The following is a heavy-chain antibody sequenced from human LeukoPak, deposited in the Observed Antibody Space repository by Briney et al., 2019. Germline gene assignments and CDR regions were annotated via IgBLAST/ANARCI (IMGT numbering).Heavy chain of an antibody. CDR3: ARSRERNNWFDP. J-gene: IGHJ5*02. D-gene: IGHD1-1*01. Sequence: GASVKVSCKASGYTFTSYAMHWVRQAPGQRLEWMGWINAGNGNTKYSQKFQGRVTITRDTSASTAYMELSSLRSEDTAVYYCARSRERNNWFDPWGQGTLVTVSS. CDR1: GYTFTSYA. V-gene: IGHV1-3*01. CDR2: INAGNGNT.